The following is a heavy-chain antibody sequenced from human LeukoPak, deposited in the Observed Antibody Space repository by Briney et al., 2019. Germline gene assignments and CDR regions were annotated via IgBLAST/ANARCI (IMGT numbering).Heavy chain of an antibody. CDR2: IYYSGST. J-gene: IGHJ4*02. CDR1: GVSISSSSYY. Sequence: SETLSLTCTVYGVSISSSSYYWGWIRQPPGKGLEWIGSIYYSGSTYYNPSLKSRVTISVDTSKNQFSLKLSSVTAADTAVYYCARQLGYCSSTSCYADKVDYWGQGTLVTVSS. D-gene: IGHD2-2*01. V-gene: IGHV4-39*01. CDR3: ARQLGYCSSTSCYADKVDY.